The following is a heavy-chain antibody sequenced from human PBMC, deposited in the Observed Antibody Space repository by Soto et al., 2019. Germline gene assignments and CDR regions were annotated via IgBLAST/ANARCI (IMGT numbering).Heavy chain of an antibody. Sequence: ASVKVSCKASGYTFTSYDINWVRQATGQGLEWMGWMNPNSGNTGYAQKFQGRVTMTRNTSISTAYMELSSLRSEDTAVYYCARGPNYDFWSGPYYYYYMDVWGKGTTVTVSS. CDR2: MNPNSGNT. V-gene: IGHV1-8*01. J-gene: IGHJ6*03. CDR1: GYTFTSYD. D-gene: IGHD3-3*01. CDR3: ARGPNYDFWSGPYYYYYMDV.